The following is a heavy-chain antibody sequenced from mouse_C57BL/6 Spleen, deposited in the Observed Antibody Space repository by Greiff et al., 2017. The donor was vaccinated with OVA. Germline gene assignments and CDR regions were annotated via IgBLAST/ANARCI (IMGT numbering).Heavy chain of an antibody. V-gene: IGHV1-54*01. D-gene: IGHD1-1*02. J-gene: IGHJ4*01. CDR2: INPGSGGT. CDR3: ARAGGRNAMDY. Sequence: QVQLQQSGAELVRPGTSVKVSCKASGYAFTNYLLEWVKQRPGQGLEWIGVINPGSGGTNYNEKFKGKATLTADKSSSTAYMQLSSLTSEDSAVYFCARAGGRNAMDYWGQGTSVTVSS. CDR1: GYAFTNYL.